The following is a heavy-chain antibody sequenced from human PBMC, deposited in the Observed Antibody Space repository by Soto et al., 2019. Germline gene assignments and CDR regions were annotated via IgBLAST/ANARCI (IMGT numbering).Heavy chain of an antibody. J-gene: IGHJ5*02. CDR3: VRDGTKTLRDWFDP. CDR2: IYATGTT. V-gene: IGHV4-4*07. CDR1: GASISSFY. Sequence: SETLSLTCTVSGASISSFYWSWIRKSAGKGLEWIGRIYATGTTDYNPSLKSRVMMSVDTSKKQFSLKLRSVTAADTAVYYCVRDGTKTLRDWFDPWGQGISVTVSS. D-gene: IGHD1-1*01.